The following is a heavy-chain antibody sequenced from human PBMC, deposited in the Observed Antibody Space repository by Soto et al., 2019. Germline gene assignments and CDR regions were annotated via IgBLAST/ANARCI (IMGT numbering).Heavy chain of an antibody. CDR1: GYPLSGYY. D-gene: IGHD6-13*01. V-gene: IGHV1-2*04. CDR2: INPNSGGT. J-gene: IGHJ6*02. Sequence: XSVKGACKAAGYPLSGYYMDWVRQAPGQGLEWMGWINPNSGGTNYAQKFQGWVTMTRDTSISTAYMELSRLRSDDTAVYYCAREQQSSGMDVWAQGTTVTVSS. CDR3: AREQQSSGMDV.